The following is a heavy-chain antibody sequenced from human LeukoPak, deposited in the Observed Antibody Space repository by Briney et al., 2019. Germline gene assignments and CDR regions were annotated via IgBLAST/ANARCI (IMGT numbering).Heavy chain of an antibody. CDR1: GFTFSSYS. Sequence: KTGGSLRLSCAASGFTFSSYSMNWVRQAPGKGLEWVSSISSSSSYIYYADSVKGRFTISRDNAKNSLYLQMNSLRAEDTAVYYCATLRGYGSSGYSDWGQGTLVTVSS. CDR2: ISSSSSYI. J-gene: IGHJ4*02. V-gene: IGHV3-21*01. CDR3: ATLRGYGSSGYSD. D-gene: IGHD3-22*01.